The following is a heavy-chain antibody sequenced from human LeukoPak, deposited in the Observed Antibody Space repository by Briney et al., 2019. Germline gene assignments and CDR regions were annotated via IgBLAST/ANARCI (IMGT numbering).Heavy chain of an antibody. Sequence: SETLSLTCTVSGGSINNYYWSWVRQPPGKGLEWIGYNYYSGSTTYNPSLKSRVTISVDTSKNQFSLMLSSVTAADTAVYYCARRTVVLDYWGQGALVTVSS. CDR1: GGSINNYY. CDR3: ARRTVVLDY. D-gene: IGHD4-23*01. J-gene: IGHJ4*02. V-gene: IGHV4-59*08. CDR2: NYYSGST.